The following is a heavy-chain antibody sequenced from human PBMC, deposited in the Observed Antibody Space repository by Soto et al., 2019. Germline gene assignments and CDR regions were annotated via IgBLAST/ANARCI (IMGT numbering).Heavy chain of an antibody. Sequence: QVQLQQWGAGLLKPSETLSLTCAVYGGSFSGYYWSWIRQPPGKGLEWIGEINHSGSTNYNPSLKSRVTISVDTSKNQFSLQLSSVTAADTAGYYCARVVKQQLVLLDYWGQGTLVTVSS. CDR1: GGSFSGYY. V-gene: IGHV4-34*01. J-gene: IGHJ4*02. CDR2: INHSGST. CDR3: ARVVKQQLVLLDY. D-gene: IGHD6-13*01.